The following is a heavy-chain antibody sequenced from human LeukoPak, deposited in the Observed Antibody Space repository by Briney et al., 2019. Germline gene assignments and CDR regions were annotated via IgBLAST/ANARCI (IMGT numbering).Heavy chain of an antibody. D-gene: IGHD3-10*01. J-gene: IGHJ5*02. V-gene: IGHV4-39*01. CDR1: GGSISSSSYY. Sequence: SETLSLTCTVSGGSISSSSYYWGWIRQPPGKGLEWIGSIYYSGSTYYNPSLKSRVTISVDTSKNQFSLKLSSVTAADTAVYYCARWWVQGVNWFDPWGQGTLVTVSS. CDR3: ARWWVQGVNWFDP. CDR2: IYYSGST.